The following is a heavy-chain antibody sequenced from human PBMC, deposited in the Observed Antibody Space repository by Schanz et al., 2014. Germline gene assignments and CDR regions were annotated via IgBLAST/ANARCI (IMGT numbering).Heavy chain of an antibody. CDR3: AKDAENTAMITDYFDY. D-gene: IGHD5-18*01. CDR2: IKQDESEK. J-gene: IGHJ4*02. V-gene: IGHV3-7*03. CDR1: GFNFGSHG. Sequence: VQLVESGGGVVQPGRSLRLSCAASGFNFGSHGMHWVRQAPGKGLEWVANIKQDESEKYYVDSVKGRFTISRDNAKNSLFLHMNSLRAEDTAVYYCAKDAENTAMITDYFDYWGQGTLGTVSS.